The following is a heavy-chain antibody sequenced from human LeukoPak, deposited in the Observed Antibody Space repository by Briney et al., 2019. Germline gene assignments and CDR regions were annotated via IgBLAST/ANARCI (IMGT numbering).Heavy chain of an antibody. V-gene: IGHV4-59*12. J-gene: IGHJ6*02. D-gene: IGHD2-15*01. Sequence: SETLSLTCTVSGGSISSYFWSWIRQPPGKGLEWIGYIYYSGSTNYNPSLKSRVTISVDTSKNQFSLKLSSVTAADTAVYYCARDALLGSYYYYYYGMDVWGQGTTVTVSS. CDR2: IYYSGST. CDR1: GGSISSYF. CDR3: ARDALLGSYYYYYYGMDV.